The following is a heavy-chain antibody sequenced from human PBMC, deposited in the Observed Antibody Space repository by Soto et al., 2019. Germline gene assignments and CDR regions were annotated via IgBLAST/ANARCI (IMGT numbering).Heavy chain of an antibody. CDR1: GGSFSGYY. CDR3: ARGRRDTIFGVVIRGWFDP. Sequence: QVQLQQWGAGLLKPSETLSLTCAVYGGSFSGYYWSWIRQPPGKGLEWIGGINHSGSTNYNPSLKSRVTISVDTSKNQFSLKLSSVTAADTAVYYCARGRRDTIFGVVIRGWFDPWGQGTLVTVSA. CDR2: INHSGST. D-gene: IGHD3-3*01. J-gene: IGHJ5*02. V-gene: IGHV4-34*01.